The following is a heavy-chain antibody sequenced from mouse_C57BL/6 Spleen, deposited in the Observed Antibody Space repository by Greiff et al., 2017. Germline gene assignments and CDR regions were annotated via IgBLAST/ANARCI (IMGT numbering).Heavy chain of an antibody. CDR1: GFNIKDYY. D-gene: IGHD2-1*01. CDR3: TTSDYGNCRYWYFDV. V-gene: IGHV14-1*01. J-gene: IGHJ1*03. CDR2: IDPEDGDT. Sequence: VQLQQSGAELVRPGASVKLSCTASGFNIKDYYMHWVKQRPEQGLEWIGRIDPEDGDTEYAPKFQGKATMTADTSSNTAYLQLSSLTSEDTAVYYGTTSDYGNCRYWYFDVWGTGTTVTVSS.